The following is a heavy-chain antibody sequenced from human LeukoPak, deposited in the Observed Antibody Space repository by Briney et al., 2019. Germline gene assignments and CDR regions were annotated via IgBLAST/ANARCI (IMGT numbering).Heavy chain of an antibody. CDR2: MNPNSGNT. D-gene: IGHD2-21*02. CDR1: GYTFTSYD. Sequence: ASVKVSCKASGYTFTSYDINWVRQATGQGLEWMGWMNPNSGNTGYAQKFQGRVTMTRNTSISTAYMELSSLRSEDTAVYYCAKEGRYGGGDSYPSYYGRDVWGQKPRSPSP. V-gene: IGHV1-8*01. J-gene: IGHJ6*02. CDR3: AKEGRYGGGDSYPSYYGRDV.